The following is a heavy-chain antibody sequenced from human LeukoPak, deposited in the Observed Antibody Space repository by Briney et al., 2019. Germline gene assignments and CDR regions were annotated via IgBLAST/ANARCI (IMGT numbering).Heavy chain of an antibody. Sequence: GGSLRLSCAASGFTFSSYWMSWVRQAPGKGLEWVANIKQDGSEKYYVDSVKGRFTISRDNAKNSLYLQMNSLRAEDTAVYYCARGIWFGSNGMDVWGQGTTVTVSS. CDR1: GFTFSSYW. J-gene: IGHJ6*02. CDR2: IKQDGSEK. V-gene: IGHV3-7*01. D-gene: IGHD3-10*01. CDR3: ARGIWFGSNGMDV.